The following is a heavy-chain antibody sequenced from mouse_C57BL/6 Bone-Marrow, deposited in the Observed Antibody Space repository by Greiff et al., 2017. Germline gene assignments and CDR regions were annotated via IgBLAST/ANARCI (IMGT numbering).Heavy chain of an antibody. CDR1: GFTFSDFY. CDR3: ARDALYGSSPHWYFDV. V-gene: IGHV7-1*01. J-gene: IGHJ1*03. CDR2: SRNKANDYTT. Sequence: EVQLVESGGGLVQSGRSLRLSCATSGFTFSDFYMEWVRQAPGKGLEWIAASRNKANDYTTEYSASVKGRFIVSRDTSQSILYLQMNALRAEDTAIYYCARDALYGSSPHWYFDVWGTGTTVTVSS. D-gene: IGHD1-1*01.